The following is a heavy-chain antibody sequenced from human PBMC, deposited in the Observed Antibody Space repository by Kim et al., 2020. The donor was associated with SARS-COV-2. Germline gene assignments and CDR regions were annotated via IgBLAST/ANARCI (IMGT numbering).Heavy chain of an antibody. V-gene: IGHV3-7*01. CDR3: TPGHYAP. J-gene: IGHJ5*02. CDR1: GLTFSGFW. D-gene: IGHD3-22*01. Sequence: GGSLRLSCVVPGLTFSGFWLNWVRQAPWKGLEWVANIKGNGREKYYVDSVKGRFTISRDNSKNSLYLQMNSLRAEDTAKYYCTPGHYAPWGQGTLVTVSS. CDR2: IKGNGREK.